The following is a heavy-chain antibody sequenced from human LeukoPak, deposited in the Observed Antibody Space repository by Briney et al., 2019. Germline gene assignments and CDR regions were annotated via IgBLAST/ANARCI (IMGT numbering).Heavy chain of an antibody. CDR2: IIPIFGTA. CDR3: ARDTSSSFYWFDP. D-gene: IGHD6-6*01. J-gene: IGHJ5*02. Sequence: SVKVSCKASGGTFSSYAISWVRQAPGQGLEWMGRIIPIFGTANYAQKFQGRVTITTDESTSTAYMELSSLRSEDTAVYYCARDTSSSFYWFDPWDQGTLVTVSS. V-gene: IGHV1-69*05. CDR1: GGTFSSYA.